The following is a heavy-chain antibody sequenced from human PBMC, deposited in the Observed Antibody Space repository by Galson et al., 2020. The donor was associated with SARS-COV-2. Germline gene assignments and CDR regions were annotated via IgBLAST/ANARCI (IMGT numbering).Heavy chain of an antibody. CDR2: IKQDGSEK. Sequence: GESLKISCATSGFDFSAYSMNWVRQAPGKGLEWVANIKQDGSEKYYVDSVKGRFTISRDNAKNSLYLQMNSLRAEDTAVYYCARVGSSSWYFDYWGQGTLVTVSS. CDR3: ARVGSSSWYFDY. CDR1: GFDFSAYS. D-gene: IGHD6-13*01. J-gene: IGHJ4*02. V-gene: IGHV3-7*01.